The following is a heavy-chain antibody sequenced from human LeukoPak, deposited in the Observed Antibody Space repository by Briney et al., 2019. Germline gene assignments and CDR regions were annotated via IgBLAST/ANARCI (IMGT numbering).Heavy chain of an antibody. V-gene: IGHV4-4*07. D-gene: IGHD2-2*01. CDR3: ASNPAAISDAFDI. CDR1: GGSISSYY. CDR2: IYTSGST. J-gene: IGHJ3*02. Sequence: SSETLSLTCTVSGGSISSYYWSWIRQPAGKGLEWIGRIYTSGSTNYNPPLKSRVTMSVDTSKNQFSLKLSSVTAADTAVYYCASNPAAISDAFDIWGQGTMVTVSS.